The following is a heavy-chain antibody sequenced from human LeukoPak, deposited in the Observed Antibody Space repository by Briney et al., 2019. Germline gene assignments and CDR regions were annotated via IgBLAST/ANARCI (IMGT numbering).Heavy chain of an antibody. CDR1: GGSISSGDYY. D-gene: IGHD3-3*01. V-gene: IGHV4-30-4*08. Sequence: PSETLSLTCTVSGGSISSGDYYWSWIRQPPGKGLEWIGYIYYSGSTYYNPSLKSRVTISVDTSKNQFSLKLSSVTAADTAVYYCARVRTIFADHENLMDVWGKGTTVTVSS. CDR2: IYYSGST. J-gene: IGHJ6*04. CDR3: ARVRTIFADHENLMDV.